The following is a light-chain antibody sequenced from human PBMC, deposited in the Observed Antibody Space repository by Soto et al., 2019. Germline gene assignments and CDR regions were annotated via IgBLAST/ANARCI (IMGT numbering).Light chain of an antibody. J-gene: IGKJ5*01. V-gene: IGKV1-5*01. CDR1: QSISSW. CDR3: QQYENLPT. CDR2: DAS. Sequence: DIQIAQSPSTVSASVRDRFTITCRASQSISSWLAWYQQKPGKAPKLLIYDASSLESGVPSRFRGSGSGTDFTFTISRLQPEDIATYYCQQYENLPTFGQGTRLEIK.